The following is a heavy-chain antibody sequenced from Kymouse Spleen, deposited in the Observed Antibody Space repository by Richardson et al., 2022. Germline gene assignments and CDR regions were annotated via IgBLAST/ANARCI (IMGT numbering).Heavy chain of an antibody. CDR2: IWYDGSNK. V-gene: IGHV3-33*01. J-gene: IGHJ6*02. CDR3: ARVSSIAARPDYYYYGMDV. Sequence: QVQLVESGGGVVQPGRSLRLSCAASGFTFSSYGMHWVRQAPGKGLEWVAVIWYDGSNKYYADSVKGRFTISRDNSKNTLYLQMNSLRAEDTAVYYCARVSSIAARPDYYYYGMDVWGQGTTVTVSS. CDR1: GFTFSSYG. D-gene: IGHD6-6*01.